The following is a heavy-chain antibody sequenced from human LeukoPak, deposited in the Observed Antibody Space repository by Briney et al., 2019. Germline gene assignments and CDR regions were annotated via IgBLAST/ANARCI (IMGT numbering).Heavy chain of an antibody. D-gene: IGHD6-19*01. Sequence: PSETLSLTCTVSGGSISSSSYYWGWIRQPPGKGLEWIGSIYYSGSTYYNPSLKSRVTTSVDTSKNQFSLKLSSVTAADTAVYYCARLGIAVAGTGYSAFDIWGQGTMVTVSS. CDR3: ARLGIAVAGTGYSAFDI. CDR2: IYYSGST. V-gene: IGHV4-39*07. J-gene: IGHJ3*02. CDR1: GGSISSSSYY.